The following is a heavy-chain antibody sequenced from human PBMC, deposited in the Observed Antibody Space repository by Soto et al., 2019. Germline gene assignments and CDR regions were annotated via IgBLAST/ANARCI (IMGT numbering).Heavy chain of an antibody. CDR1: GFSLSTSGVG. CDR2: IYWNDDK. J-gene: IGHJ5*02. CDR3: AHTSPYYDFWSGYYSDNWFDP. D-gene: IGHD3-3*01. V-gene: IGHV2-5*01. Sequence: ITLKESGPTLVKPTQTLTLTCTFSGFSLSTSGVGVGWIRQPPGKALEWLALIYWNDDKRYSPSLKSRLTITKDTSKNQVVLTMTNMDPVDTATYYCAHTSPYYDFWSGYYSDNWFDPWGQGTLVTVSS.